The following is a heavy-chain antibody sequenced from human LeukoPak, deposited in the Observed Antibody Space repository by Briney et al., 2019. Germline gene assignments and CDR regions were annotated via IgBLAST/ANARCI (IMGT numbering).Heavy chain of an antibody. CDR3: AREDPQTTVPEGMDV. V-gene: IGHV4-59*01. CDR2: IYYTGTT. CDR1: GGSISTYY. Sequence: SETLSLTCSVSGGSISTYYWSWIRQPPGKGLEWIGYIYYTGTTNYNPSLRSRLTISVDTSRNQFSLRLSSVTAADTAVYYCAREDPQTTVPEGMDVWGHGTTVIVSS. D-gene: IGHD4-17*01. J-gene: IGHJ6*02.